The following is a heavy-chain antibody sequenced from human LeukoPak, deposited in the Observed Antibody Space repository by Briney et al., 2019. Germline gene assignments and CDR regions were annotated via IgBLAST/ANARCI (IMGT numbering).Heavy chain of an antibody. CDR1: GYTFTSYH. D-gene: IGHD6-13*01. Sequence: ASVKVSCKASGYTFTSYHIHWVRQAPGQGLEWMGVINPSGVSTRYAQSFQGRLMMTRVTSTRTVYMEVTSLRSEDTAVYYCARGLAELWPHFDYWGQGTLITVSS. CDR3: ARGLAELWPHFDY. CDR2: INPSGVST. J-gene: IGHJ4*02. V-gene: IGHV1-46*01.